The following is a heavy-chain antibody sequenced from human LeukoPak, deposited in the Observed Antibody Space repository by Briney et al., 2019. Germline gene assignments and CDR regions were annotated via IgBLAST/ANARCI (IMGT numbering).Heavy chain of an antibody. J-gene: IGHJ4*02. D-gene: IGHD5-24*01. CDR2: IKEDGTET. V-gene: IGHV3-7*03. Sequence: GGSLRLSCAASGFMFSSNWMSWVRLAPGKGLEWVANIKEDGTETYYVDSVKGRFTISRDNAKNSLYLQMNSLGVEDTAVYYCAKEGRSLQTYWGQGTLVTVSS. CDR3: AKEGRSLQTY. CDR1: GFMFSSNW.